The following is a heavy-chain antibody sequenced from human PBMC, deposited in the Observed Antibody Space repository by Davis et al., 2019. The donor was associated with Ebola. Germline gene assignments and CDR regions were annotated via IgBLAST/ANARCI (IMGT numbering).Heavy chain of an antibody. CDR2: IGTAGDT. CDR3: ARGRLAAWPYYFDY. Sequence: GESLKISCAASGFTFSSYDMHWVRQATGKGLEWVSAIGTAGDTYYPGSVKGRFTISRENAKNSLYLQMNSLRAGDTAVYYCARGRLAAWPYYFDYWGQGTLVTVSS. J-gene: IGHJ4*02. CDR1: GFTFSSYD. V-gene: IGHV3-13*01. D-gene: IGHD2-15*01.